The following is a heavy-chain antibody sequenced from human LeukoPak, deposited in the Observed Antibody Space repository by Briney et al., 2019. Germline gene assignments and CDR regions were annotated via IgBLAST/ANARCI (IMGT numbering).Heavy chain of an antibody. CDR2: INHSGST. J-gene: IGHJ6*03. CDR1: GGSFSGYY. D-gene: IGHD5-18*01. CDR3: ARGVLCSYGREFLTWDYYYYYMDV. Sequence: SETLSLTCAVYGGSFSGYYWSWIRQPPGKGLEWIGEINHSGSTNYNPSPKSRVTISVDTSKNQFSLKLSSVTAADTAVYYCARGVLCSYGREFLTWDYYYYYMDVWGKGTTVTVSS. V-gene: IGHV4-34*01.